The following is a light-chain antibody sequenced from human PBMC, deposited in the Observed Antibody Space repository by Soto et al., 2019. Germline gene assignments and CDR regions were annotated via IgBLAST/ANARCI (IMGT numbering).Light chain of an antibody. V-gene: IGLV2-11*01. Sequence: QSVLTQPRSVSGSPGQSVTISCTGTSSDVGGYYYVSWYQQHPGKAPKLMIYDVNKRPSGVPDRFSASKSGITASLTISGLQAEDEADYYCCSYAGTYAFHVFGTGTKVTDL. CDR2: DVN. CDR3: CSYAGTYAFHV. J-gene: IGLJ1*01. CDR1: SSDVGGYYY.